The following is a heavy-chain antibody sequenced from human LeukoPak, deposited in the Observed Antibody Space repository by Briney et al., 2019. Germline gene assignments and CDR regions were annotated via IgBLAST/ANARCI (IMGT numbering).Heavy chain of an antibody. Sequence: PGGSLRLSCAASGFTFTAYLMSWVRQAPGKGLEWVADIKHDGSEKYYVDSVKGRFTISRDNAKNSLYLQMSNLRAEDTAVYFCARGGGLDVWGQGATVTVSS. CDR3: ARGGGLDV. CDR2: IKHDGSEK. D-gene: IGHD3-16*01. J-gene: IGHJ6*02. V-gene: IGHV3-7*03. CDR1: GFTFTAYL.